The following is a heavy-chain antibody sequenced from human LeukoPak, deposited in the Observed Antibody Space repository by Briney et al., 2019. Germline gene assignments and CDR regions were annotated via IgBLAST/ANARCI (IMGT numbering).Heavy chain of an antibody. D-gene: IGHD1-26*01. CDR1: GGSISSYY. CDR2: IYYSGST. CDR3: ARVVGESYYYYYYMDV. Sequence: TSETLSLTCTVSGGSISSYYWSWIRQPPGKGLEWIGYIYYSGSTNYNPSLKSRVTISVDTSKNQFSLKLSSVTAADTAVYYCARVVGESYYYYYYMDVWGKGTTVTISS. J-gene: IGHJ6*03. V-gene: IGHV4-59*01.